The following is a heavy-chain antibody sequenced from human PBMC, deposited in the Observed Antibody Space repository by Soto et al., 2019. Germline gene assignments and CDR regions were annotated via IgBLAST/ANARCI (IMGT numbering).Heavy chain of an antibody. CDR3: ARDREVGGMGGMDV. J-gene: IGHJ6*02. Sequence: PSETVSLTCTVSGGSISSGDYYWSWIRQPPGKGLEWIGYIYYSGSTYYNPSLKSRVTISVDTSKNQFSLKLSSVTAADTAVYYCARDREVGGMGGMDVWGQGTTVTVSS. V-gene: IGHV4-30-4*01. CDR1: GGSISSGDYY. CDR2: IYYSGST. D-gene: IGHD1-20*01.